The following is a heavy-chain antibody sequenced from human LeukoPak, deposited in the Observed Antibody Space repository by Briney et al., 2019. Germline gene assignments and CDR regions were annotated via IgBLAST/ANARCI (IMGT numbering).Heavy chain of an antibody. CDR1: GFTFSSYD. V-gene: IGHV3-30-3*01. D-gene: IGHD4-23*01. CDR2: ISNDGSNK. CDR3: VLGHYGGLFDN. Sequence: GGSLRLSCAASGFTFSSYDMHWVRQAPGKGLEWVAVISNDGSNKDYADSVKGRFTISRDNSKNTLYVQMNSLRVEDTAVYYCVLGHYGGLFDNWRQGTLVTVSS. J-gene: IGHJ4*02.